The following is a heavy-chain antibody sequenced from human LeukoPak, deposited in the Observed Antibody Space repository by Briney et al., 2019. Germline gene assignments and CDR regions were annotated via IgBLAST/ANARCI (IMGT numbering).Heavy chain of an antibody. Sequence: GGSLRLSCAASGFTFSSYVMHWVRQAPGKGLEWVAVIWYDGFNKYYADSVKGRFTISRDNSKTTLYLQMNSLRAEDTAVYYCARDLGNWGWNDFWGQGTLVTVSS. D-gene: IGHD7-27*01. CDR2: IWYDGFNK. V-gene: IGHV3-33*01. CDR1: GFTFSSYV. CDR3: ARDLGNWGWNDF. J-gene: IGHJ4*02.